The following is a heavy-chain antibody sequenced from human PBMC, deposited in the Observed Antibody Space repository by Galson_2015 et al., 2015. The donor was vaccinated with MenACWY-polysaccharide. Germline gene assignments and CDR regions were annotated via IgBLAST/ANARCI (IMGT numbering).Heavy chain of an antibody. CDR3: VKDMGTRGWYSRLDY. V-gene: IGHV3-9*01. D-gene: IGHD6-19*01. J-gene: IGHJ4*02. Sequence: SLRLSCAASGFNFDNYAMHWVRQAPGKGLEWVSGISRNSGRIGYADSVKGRFTIPRDSAKNSLFLQMNSLKNEDTAFYHCVKDMGTRGWYSRLDYWGQGVLVTVSS. CDR1: GFNFDNYA. CDR2: ISRNSGRI.